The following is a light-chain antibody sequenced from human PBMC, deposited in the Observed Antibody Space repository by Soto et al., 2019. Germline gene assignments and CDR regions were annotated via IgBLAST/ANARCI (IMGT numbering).Light chain of an antibody. J-gene: IGKJ1*01. CDR3: PQYYSYPRT. Sequence: DIQMTQSPSSLSASVGDRVTITCRASQSISSYLNWYQQKPGKAPKLLIYAASTLQSGVPSRFSGSGSGTDFTLTISCLQSEDFATYYCPQYYSYPRTFGQGTKVEIK. CDR1: QSISSY. CDR2: AAS. V-gene: IGKV1-39*01.